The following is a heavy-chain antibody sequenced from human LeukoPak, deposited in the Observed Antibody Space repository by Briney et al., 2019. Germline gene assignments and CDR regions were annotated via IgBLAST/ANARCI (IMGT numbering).Heavy chain of an antibody. V-gene: IGHV4-59*01. CDR1: GGSITNYY. J-gene: IGHJ4*02. CDR3: ARASPTGGLAY. CDR2: IYYNGST. Sequence: SETLSLTCTVSGGSITNYYWIWIRQPPGKGLEWIGYIYYNGSTNYNPSLKSRVALSVDTSKNQFSLKVNSVTPTDAAVYFCARASPTGGLAYWGQGALVTVSS. D-gene: IGHD1-1*01.